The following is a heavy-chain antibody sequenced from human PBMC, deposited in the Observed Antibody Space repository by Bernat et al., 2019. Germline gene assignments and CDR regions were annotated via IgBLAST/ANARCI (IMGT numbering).Heavy chain of an antibody. CDR2: ISYDGSNK. Sequence: QVQLVESGGGVVQPGRSLRLSCAASGFTFSSYAMHWVRQAPGKGLEWVAVISYDGSNKYYADSVKGRFTISRDNSKNTLYPQMNSLRAEDTAVYYCARMDGAFDYWGQGTLVTVSS. D-gene: IGHD1-26*01. V-gene: IGHV3-30-3*01. CDR3: ARMDGAFDY. J-gene: IGHJ4*02. CDR1: GFTFSSYA.